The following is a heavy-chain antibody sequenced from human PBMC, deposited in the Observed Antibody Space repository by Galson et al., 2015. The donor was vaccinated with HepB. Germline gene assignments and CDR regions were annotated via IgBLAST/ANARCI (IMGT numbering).Heavy chain of an antibody. CDR1: GYTFTSYG. CDR3: ARVGTGTTHYYYYYYMDV. CDR2: ISAYNGNT. D-gene: IGHD1-7*01. Sequence: SVKVSCKASGYTFTSYGISWVRQAPRQGLEWMGWISAYNGNTNYAQKLQGRVTMTTDTSTSTAYMELRSLRSDDTAVYYCARVGTGTTHYYYYYYMDVWGKGTTVTVSS. J-gene: IGHJ6*03. V-gene: IGHV1-18*01.